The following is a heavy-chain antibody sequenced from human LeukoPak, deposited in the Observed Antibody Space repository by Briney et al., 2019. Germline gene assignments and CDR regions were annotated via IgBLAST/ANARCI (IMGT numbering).Heavy chain of an antibody. V-gene: IGHV3-30*01. CDR3: ARGRGVRLNWFDP. D-gene: IGHD1-1*01. CDR1: GFTFSSYA. CDR2: ISYDGSNK. Sequence: PGRSLRLSCAASGFTFSSYAMHWVRQAPGKGLEWVAVISYDGSNKYYADSVKGRFTISRDNSKNTLYLQMNSLRAEDTAVYYCARGRGVRLNWFDPWGQGTLVTVSS. J-gene: IGHJ5*02.